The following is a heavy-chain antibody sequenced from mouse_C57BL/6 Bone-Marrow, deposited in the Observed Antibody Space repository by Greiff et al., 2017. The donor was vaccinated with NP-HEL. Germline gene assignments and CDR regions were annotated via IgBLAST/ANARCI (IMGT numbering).Heavy chain of an antibody. CDR3: ARSTVVVNWCSDV. Sequence: QVQLQQSGAELVKPGASVKISCKASGYAFSSYWMNWVQPRPGKGLEWIGQIYPGDGDTTYNGKFKGKAPLTADKTSSTAYMQLSSLTSEDSAVYFFARSTVVVNWCSDVWGTGTTVTVSS. V-gene: IGHV1-80*01. J-gene: IGHJ1*03. CDR1: GYAFSSYW. D-gene: IGHD1-1*01. CDR2: IYPGDGDT.